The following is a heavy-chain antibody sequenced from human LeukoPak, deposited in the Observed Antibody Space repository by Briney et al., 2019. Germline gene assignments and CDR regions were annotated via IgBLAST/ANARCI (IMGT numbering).Heavy chain of an antibody. CDR2: INSDGSST. J-gene: IGHJ4*02. V-gene: IGHV3-74*01. CDR3: AKAKYYYDSSGSLFDY. Sequence: GGSLRLSCAASGFTFSSYWMSWVRQAPGKGLVWVSRINSDGSSTSYADSVKGRFTISRDNAKNTLYLQMNSLRAEDTAVYYCAKAKYYYDSSGSLFDYWGQGTLVTVSS. D-gene: IGHD3-22*01. CDR1: GFTFSSYW.